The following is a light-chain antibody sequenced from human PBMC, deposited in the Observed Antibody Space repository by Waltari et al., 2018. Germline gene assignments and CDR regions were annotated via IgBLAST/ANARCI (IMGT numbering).Light chain of an antibody. CDR1: SSDVGVYNY. CDR3: CSYAGSSTLV. CDR2: EAS. Sequence: QSALTQPASVSGSPGQSITISCTGTSSDVGVYNYVSWYQQHPGKAPKLMVYEASKRPSGVSNRFSGSKSGNTASLTISGLQAEDEADYYCCSYAGSSTLVFGTGTKVTVL. V-gene: IGLV2-23*01. J-gene: IGLJ1*01.